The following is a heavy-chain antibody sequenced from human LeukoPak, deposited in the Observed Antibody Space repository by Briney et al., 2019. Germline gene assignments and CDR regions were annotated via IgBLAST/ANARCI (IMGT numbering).Heavy chain of an antibody. CDR3: AREKRGYSGYDREGIFDY. V-gene: IGHV3-48*01. Sequence: GGSLRLSCAASGFTFSSYAMNWVRQAPGKGLEWVSYISSSSSTIYYADSVKGRFTISRDNAKNSLYLQMNSLRAEDTAVYYCAREKRGYSGYDREGIFDYWGQGTLVTVSS. CDR2: ISSSSSTI. CDR1: GFTFSSYA. J-gene: IGHJ4*02. D-gene: IGHD5-12*01.